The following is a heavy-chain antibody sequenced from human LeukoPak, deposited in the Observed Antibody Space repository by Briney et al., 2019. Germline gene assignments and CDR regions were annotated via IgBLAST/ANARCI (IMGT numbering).Heavy chain of an antibody. D-gene: IGHD2-15*01. CDR3: AREGRVVVVVAATPSWFDP. CDR1: GFTFSSYA. V-gene: IGHV3-30*04. J-gene: IGHJ5*02. Sequence: GGSLRLSCAASGFTFSSYAMHWVRQAPGKGLEGVAVISYDGSNKYYADSVKGRFTISRDNSKNTLYLQMNSLRAEDTAVYYCAREGRVVVVVAATPSWFDPWGQGTLVTVSS. CDR2: ISYDGSNK.